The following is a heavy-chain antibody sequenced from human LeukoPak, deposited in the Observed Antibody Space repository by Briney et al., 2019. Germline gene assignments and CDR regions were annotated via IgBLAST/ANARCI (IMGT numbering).Heavy chain of an antibody. CDR3: ARGGGLDV. CDR1: GFTFSSYW. J-gene: IGHJ6*02. D-gene: IGHD3-16*01. V-gene: IGHV3-7*03. Sequence: GGSPRLSCAASGFTFSSYWMNWARQAPGKGLEWVASINHNGNVNYYVDSVKGRFTISRDNAKNSLYLQMSNLRAEDTAVYFCARGGGLDVWGQGATVTVSS. CDR2: INHNGNVN.